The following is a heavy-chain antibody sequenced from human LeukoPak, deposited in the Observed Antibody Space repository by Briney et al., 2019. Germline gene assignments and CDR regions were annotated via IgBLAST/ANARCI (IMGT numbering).Heavy chain of an antibody. V-gene: IGHV3-33*01. Sequence: GGSLRLSCAASGFSFSTYGMHWIRQAPGKGLEWVAVIWHDGSNKYYGDSVKGRFTISRDNSKNTLYLQMNSLRAEDTAVYYCARGLGDIVVVSAAIKMYYYYGMDVWGQGTTVTVSS. CDR2: IWHDGSNK. J-gene: IGHJ6*02. CDR3: ARGLGDIVVVSAAIKMYYYYGMDV. D-gene: IGHD2-2*02. CDR1: GFSFSTYG.